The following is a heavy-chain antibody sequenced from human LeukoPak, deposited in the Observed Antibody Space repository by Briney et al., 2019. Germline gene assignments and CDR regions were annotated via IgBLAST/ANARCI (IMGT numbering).Heavy chain of an antibody. V-gene: IGHV1-69*13. J-gene: IGHJ4*02. CDR3: AREVGATTGRFDY. Sequence: GASVKVSCKASGYTFPGYYMHWVRQAPGQGLEWMGGIIPIFGTANYAQKFQGRVTITADESTSTAYMELSSLRSEDTAVYYCAREVGATTGRFDYWGQGTLVTVSS. CDR2: IIPIFGTA. CDR1: GYTFPGYY. D-gene: IGHD1-26*01.